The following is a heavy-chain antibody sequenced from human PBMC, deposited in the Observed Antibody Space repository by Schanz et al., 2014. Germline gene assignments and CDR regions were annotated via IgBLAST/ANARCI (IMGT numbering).Heavy chain of an antibody. CDR1: GFTLSSYG. CDR3: AKDKAAGSAWFDGFNV. J-gene: IGHJ3*01. D-gene: IGHD6-13*01. CDR2: ISGSGTTT. V-gene: IGHV3-23*04. Sequence: VRLVESGGGVVQPGRSLRLSCAASGFTLSSYGMHWVRQAPGKGLEWVAGISGSGTTTYYAASVKGRFTISRDNSKNTLYLEMNSLRVEDTALYYCAKDKAAGSAWFDGFNVWGQGTMVTVSS.